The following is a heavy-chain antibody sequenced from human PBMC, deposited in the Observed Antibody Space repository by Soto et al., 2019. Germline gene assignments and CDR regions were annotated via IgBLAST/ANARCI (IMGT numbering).Heavy chain of an antibody. V-gene: IGHV3-66*01. CDR1: GFTVSSNY. D-gene: IGHD5-18*01. CDR2: IYSGGST. CDR3: ARDQDTAAFDI. Sequence: GGSLSLSCAASGFTVSSNYMSWVRQAPGKGLEWVSVIYSGGSTYYADSVKGRFTISRDNSKNTLYLQMNSLRAEDTAVYYCARDQDTAAFDIWGQGTMVTVSS. J-gene: IGHJ3*02.